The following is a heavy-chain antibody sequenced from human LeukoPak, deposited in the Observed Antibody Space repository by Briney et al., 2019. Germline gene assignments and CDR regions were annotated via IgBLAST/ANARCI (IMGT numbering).Heavy chain of an antibody. V-gene: IGHV4-31*03. J-gene: IGHJ4*02. D-gene: IGHD3-10*01. Sequence: SETLSLTCTVSGGSISSGCYYWSWHPPHQGQGLEWLGYIYYSWSTYYNPSLKSRVTISVDTSKNQFSLKLSSVTAADTAVYYCATSAPYGSGSYEDYWGQGTLVTVSS. CDR2: IYYSWST. CDR3: ATSAPYGSGSYEDY. CDR1: GGSISSGCYY.